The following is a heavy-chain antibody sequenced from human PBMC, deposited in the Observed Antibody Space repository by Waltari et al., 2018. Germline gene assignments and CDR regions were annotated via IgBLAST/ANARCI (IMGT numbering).Heavy chain of an antibody. D-gene: IGHD2-21*01. V-gene: IGHV4-59*01. CDR3: ARNAYCGGDCYPPYYYYMDV. CDR1: GGSISSYY. CDR2: IYYSGST. Sequence: QVQLQESGPGLVKPSETLSLTCTVSGGSISSYYWSWIRQPPGKGLEWIGYIYYSGSTTYNPSLKSRVTISVDTSKNQFSLKLSSVTAADTAVYYCARNAYCGGDCYPPYYYYMDVWGKGTTVTVSS. J-gene: IGHJ6*03.